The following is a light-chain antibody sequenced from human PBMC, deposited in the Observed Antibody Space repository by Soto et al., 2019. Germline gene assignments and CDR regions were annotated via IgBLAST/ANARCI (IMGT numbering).Light chain of an antibody. CDR2: GAS. J-gene: IGKJ1*01. CDR3: QLYNSYSEA. CDR1: QSVGTW. V-gene: IGKV1-5*01. Sequence: DIQMTQSPSTLSASVGGRVTITCRASQSVGTWVAWYQQKPGKAPKLLIYGASNLESGVPSRFSGSGSGTEFTLTITTLQPDDFATYFCQLYNSYSEAFGQGTKVDIK.